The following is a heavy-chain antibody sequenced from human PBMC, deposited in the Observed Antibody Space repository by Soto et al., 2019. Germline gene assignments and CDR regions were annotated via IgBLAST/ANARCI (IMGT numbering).Heavy chain of an antibody. CDR2: ISSSRSTI. Sequence: GGSLRLSCAASGFTFSSYSMNWVRQAPGKGLEWVSYISSSRSTIYYADSVKGRFTISRDNAKNSLYLQMNSLRDEDTAVYYCARDKTGDLANPLYYFDYWGQGTLVTVSS. CDR1: GFTFSSYS. CDR3: ARDKTGDLANPLYYFDY. J-gene: IGHJ4*02. V-gene: IGHV3-48*02. D-gene: IGHD7-27*01.